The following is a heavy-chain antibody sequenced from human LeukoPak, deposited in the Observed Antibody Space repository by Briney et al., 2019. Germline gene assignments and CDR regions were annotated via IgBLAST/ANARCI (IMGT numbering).Heavy chain of an antibody. Sequence: SETLSLTCTVSGYSISSGYYWGWIRPPPGKGLEWVGSIYHSGSTYYDPSLNSRVTISVDTSKNQFSLKLSSVTAADTAVYYCARELVVATSSFGYWGQGTLVTVSS. CDR1: GYSISSGYY. J-gene: IGHJ4*02. V-gene: IGHV4-38-2*02. D-gene: IGHD5-12*01. CDR2: IYHSGST. CDR3: ARELVVATSSFGY.